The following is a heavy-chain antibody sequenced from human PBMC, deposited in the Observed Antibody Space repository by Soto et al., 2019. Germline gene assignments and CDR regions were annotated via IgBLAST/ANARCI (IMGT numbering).Heavy chain of an antibody. CDR1: GGSFSGYY. D-gene: IGHD3-22*01. J-gene: IGHJ4*02. V-gene: IGHV4-34*01. CDR3: ARTMPENSSGYYHYFDY. CDR2: INHSGST. Sequence: PSETLSLTCAVYGGSFSGYYWSWIRQPPGKGLEWIGEINHSGSTNYNPSLKSRVTISVDTSKNQFSLKLSSVTAADTAVYYCARTMPENSSGYYHYFDYWGQGTLVTVSS.